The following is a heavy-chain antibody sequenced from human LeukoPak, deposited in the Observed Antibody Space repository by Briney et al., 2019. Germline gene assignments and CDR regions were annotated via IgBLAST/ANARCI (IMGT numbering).Heavy chain of an antibody. CDR2: IYPGDSHT. J-gene: IGHJ4*02. V-gene: IGHV5-51*01. Sequence: GESLKISCKLSGYNLTSYWIGWVRQMSGKGLEWMGIIYPGDSHTRYGPSFQGQVTISADKSIRTAYLQWSRLSASDTAMYYCARHSGIGSGLPIDYWGQGTLVTVSP. D-gene: IGHD3-10*01. CDR1: GYNLTSYW. CDR3: ARHSGIGSGLPIDY.